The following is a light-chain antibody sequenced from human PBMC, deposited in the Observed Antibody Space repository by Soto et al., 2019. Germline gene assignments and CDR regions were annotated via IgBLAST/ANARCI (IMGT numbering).Light chain of an antibody. J-gene: IGKJ1*01. Sequence: EVVLTQSPGTLSLSPGERATLYCRSSQTVNSNFLAWYQQKPGQAPRLLIYGVSNRATGIPDRFSGSGSGTDITLTISSLQSEDFAVYYCQQYGSSPTWTFGQGTKVDIK. CDR2: GVS. V-gene: IGKV3-20*01. CDR1: QTVNSNF. CDR3: QQYGSSPTWT.